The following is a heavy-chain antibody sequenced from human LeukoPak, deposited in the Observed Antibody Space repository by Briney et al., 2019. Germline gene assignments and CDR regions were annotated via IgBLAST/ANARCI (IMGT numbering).Heavy chain of an antibody. Sequence: TSETLSLTCTVSGGSISGYYWSWIRQPAEKGLEWIGQIHSSGSTVYNPALKSRVTMSADTSKNQLSLRLSSVTAADTAVYYCVRGGSKAAATFDFWGQGTLVTVSS. J-gene: IGHJ4*02. CDR3: VRGGSKAAATFDF. D-gene: IGHD2-15*01. CDR1: GGSISGYY. CDR2: IHSSGST. V-gene: IGHV4-4*07.